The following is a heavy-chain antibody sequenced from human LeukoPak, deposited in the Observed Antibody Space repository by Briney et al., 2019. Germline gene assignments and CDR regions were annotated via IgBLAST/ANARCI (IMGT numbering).Heavy chain of an antibody. Sequence: GGSLRLSCAASGFTFSAFGMPGVRQAPGKGLEWVALIWHDGTNEDYADSVKGRFTISRANSTYMLYLEMNTLRVQDPAVQYCAKDAQSRKAAAGAEFDPRGQGT. J-gene: IGHJ5*02. CDR1: GFTFSAFG. CDR3: AKDAQSRKAAAGAEFDP. CDR2: IWHDGTNE. V-gene: IGHV3-33*06. D-gene: IGHD6-13*01.